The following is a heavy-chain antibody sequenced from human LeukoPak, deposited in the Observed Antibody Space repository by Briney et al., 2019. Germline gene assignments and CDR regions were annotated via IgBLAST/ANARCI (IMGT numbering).Heavy chain of an antibody. CDR1: GYTFTGYY. Sequence: ASVKVSCKASGYTFTGYYMHWVRQAPGQGLEWMGWINPNSGGTNYAQKFQGRVTMTRDTSLSTAYMELSRLRSDDTAVYYCARAPLPFIAAAGTYSWFDPWGQGTLVTVSS. V-gene: IGHV1-2*02. D-gene: IGHD6-13*01. J-gene: IGHJ5*02. CDR3: ARAPLPFIAAAGTYSWFDP. CDR2: INPNSGGT.